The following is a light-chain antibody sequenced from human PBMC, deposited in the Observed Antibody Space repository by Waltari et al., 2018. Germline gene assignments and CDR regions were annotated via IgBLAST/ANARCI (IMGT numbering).Light chain of an antibody. CDR3: EQANDFPLT. J-gene: IGKJ4*01. CDR1: QGISSW. Sequence: DIQLTQSPSSVSASVGDRVTITCRASQGISSWLAWYQQKPGTAPKLLVYYASSLQSGVPSRFSGSRSGTDFTLTINSLQPEDFATYYCEQANDFPLTFGGGTRVEIK. V-gene: IGKV1-12*01. CDR2: YAS.